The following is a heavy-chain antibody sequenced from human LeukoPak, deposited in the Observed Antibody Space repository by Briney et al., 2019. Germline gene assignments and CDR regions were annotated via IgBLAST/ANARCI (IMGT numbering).Heavy chain of an antibody. V-gene: IGHV3-23*01. CDR1: GFTFSDWT. CDR2: MSGSGEIS. D-gene: IGHD2-2*01. Sequence: GGSLRLSCAASGFTFSDWTMSWVRQAPGKGPEWVSVMSGSGEISYYADSVKGRFTISRDNSRNIMFLQMNNLRAGDTARYYCAKDKPGPPYCSRSNCLDAFDVWGQGTMVTVSS. CDR3: AKDKPGPPYCSRSNCLDAFDV. J-gene: IGHJ3*01.